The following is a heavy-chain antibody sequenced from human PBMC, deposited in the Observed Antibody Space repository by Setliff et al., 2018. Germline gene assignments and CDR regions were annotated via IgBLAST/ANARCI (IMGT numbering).Heavy chain of an antibody. CDR2: INHSGIT. CDR1: GGTFSDYY. Sequence: PSETLSLTCTAYGGTFSDYYWTWIRQPPGKGLEWIGEINHSGITNYNPSLKSRVTISVDTSKNQFSLTMSSVTAADAAVYYCARGRNIAARLLDTWGQGSRVTVSS. V-gene: IGHV4-34*01. CDR3: ARGRNIAARLLDT. J-gene: IGHJ5*02. D-gene: IGHD6-6*01.